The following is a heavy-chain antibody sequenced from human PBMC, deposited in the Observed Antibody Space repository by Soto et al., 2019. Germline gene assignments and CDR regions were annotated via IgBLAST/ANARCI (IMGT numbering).Heavy chain of an antibody. V-gene: IGHV3-48*02. Sequence: GGSLRLSCAVSGFTLTTYSMNWVRQAPGKGLEWISFINNNGFTIYYADSVKGRFTISRDYAKNSLYLQMDGLRHEDTGVYYCARGAVTGTSLFDYWGLGTLVTVSS. CDR2: INNNGFTI. J-gene: IGHJ4*02. CDR3: ARGAVTGTSLFDY. CDR1: GFTLTTYS. D-gene: IGHD6-19*01.